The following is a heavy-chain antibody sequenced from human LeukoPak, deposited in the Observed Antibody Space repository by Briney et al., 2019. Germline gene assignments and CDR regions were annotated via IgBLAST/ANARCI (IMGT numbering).Heavy chain of an antibody. V-gene: IGHV3-48*01. CDR2: ISSSSSTI. Sequence: GGSLRLSCAASGFTFSSYSMNWVRQAPGKGLEWVSYISSSSSTIYYADSVKGRFTISRDDAKNSLYLQMNSLRAEDTAVYYCARASEKSFGVYCDVWGKGTTVTVSS. D-gene: IGHD3-3*01. J-gene: IGHJ6*04. CDR3: ARASEKSFGVYCDV. CDR1: GFTFSSYS.